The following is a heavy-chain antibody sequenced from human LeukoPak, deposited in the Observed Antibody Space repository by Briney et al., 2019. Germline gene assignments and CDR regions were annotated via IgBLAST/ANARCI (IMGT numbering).Heavy chain of an antibody. D-gene: IGHD2-2*01. CDR3: ARRGSYCSSTSCYLLGFDP. V-gene: IGHV1-2*02. CDR1: GGTFSSYA. CDR2: INPNSGGT. J-gene: IGHJ5*02. Sequence: ASVKVSCKASGGTFSSYAISWVRQAPGQGLEWMGWINPNSGGTNYAQKFQGRVTMTRDTSISTAYMELSRLRSDDTAVYYCARRGSYCSSTSCYLLGFDPWGQGTLVTVSS.